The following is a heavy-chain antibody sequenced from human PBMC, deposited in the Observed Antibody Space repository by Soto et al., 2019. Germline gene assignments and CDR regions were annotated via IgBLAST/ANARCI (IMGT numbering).Heavy chain of an antibody. CDR3: AVSDSSGWYFDFQH. CDR2: ISSSGSTI. V-gene: IGHV3-48*03. J-gene: IGHJ1*01. D-gene: IGHD6-19*01. CDR1: GFTFSSYE. Sequence: EVQLVESGGGLVQPGGSLRLSCVASGFTFSSYEMNWVRQAPGKGLEWVSYISSSGSTIYYADSVKGRFTISRDNAKNSLYLQMNSLRAEDTAVYYCAVSDSSGWYFDFQHWGQGTLVTVSS.